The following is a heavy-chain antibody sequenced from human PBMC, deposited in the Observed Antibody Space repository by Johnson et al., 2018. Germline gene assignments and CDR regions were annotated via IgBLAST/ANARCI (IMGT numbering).Heavy chain of an antibody. V-gene: IGHV3-64*01. CDR3: LAGNARYNDAFDM. CDR2: ISSGDGTGI. J-gene: IGHJ3*02. Sequence: VQLVESGGGLVQPGGSLRLSCAGSGFTFSSRDMSWVRPAPGKRLEYVSGISSGDGTGIFYASSVKGRFTISRDNSKNMLYLQMGSLRAEDPAVYYWLAGNARYNDAFDMWGQGTMVIVSS. CDR1: GFTFSSRD. D-gene: IGHD2-15*01.